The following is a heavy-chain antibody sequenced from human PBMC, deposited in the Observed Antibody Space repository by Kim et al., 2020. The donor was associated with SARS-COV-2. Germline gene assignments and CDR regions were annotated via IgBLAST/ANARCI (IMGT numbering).Heavy chain of an antibody. Sequence: ASVKVSCKASGYTFTSYAMNWVRQAPGQGLEWMGWINTNTRNPTYAQGFTGRFVFSLDTSVSTAYLQISSLKAEDTAVYYCARPDTAMVTDYYYGMDVWGQGTTVTVSS. J-gene: IGHJ6*02. V-gene: IGHV7-4-1*02. CDR3: ARPDTAMVTDYYYGMDV. CDR1: GYTFTSYA. D-gene: IGHD5-18*01. CDR2: INTNTRNP.